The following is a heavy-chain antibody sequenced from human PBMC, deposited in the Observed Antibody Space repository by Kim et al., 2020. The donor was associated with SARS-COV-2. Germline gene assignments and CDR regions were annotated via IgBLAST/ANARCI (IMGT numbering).Heavy chain of an antibody. D-gene: IGHD6-19*01. CDR2: VNPYSGNL. Sequence: ASVKVSCRASGYTFTNYDINWLRQATGQGPEWMGWVNPYSGNLGYAQKFQGRLKLTTNTAIKTAYMELTSLKSEDTAVYYCATGPSGWYDFWGQGTLVTVPS. V-gene: IGHV1-8*01. CDR3: ATGPSGWYDF. CDR1: GYTFTNYD. J-gene: IGHJ4*02.